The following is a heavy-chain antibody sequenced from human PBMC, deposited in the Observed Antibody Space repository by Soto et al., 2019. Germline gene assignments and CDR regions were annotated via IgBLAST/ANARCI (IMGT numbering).Heavy chain of an antibody. CDR1: GFTFGNFA. CDR2: ISGSGGST. CDR3: AKALGWLARPDAFDI. D-gene: IGHD6-19*01. Sequence: GGSLRLSCAASGFTFGNFAMSCVRQAPGKGLEWVSAISGSGGSTYYADSVKGRFTISRDNSKNTLYLQMNSLRAEDTAVYYCAKALGWLARPDAFDIWGQGTMVTVSS. J-gene: IGHJ3*02. V-gene: IGHV3-23*01.